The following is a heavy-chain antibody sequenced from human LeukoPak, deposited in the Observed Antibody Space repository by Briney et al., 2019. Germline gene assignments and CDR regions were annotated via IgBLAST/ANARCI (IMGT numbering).Heavy chain of an antibody. CDR2: MYYTGTL. V-gene: IGHV4-39*01. CDR3: AKHEDIVTVPATSWFDP. Sequence: SETLSLTCTVSGGSINTSSYYWGWIRQAPGKGLEWIGSMYYTGTLYYNPSLKSRVTIPVDTSKNQFSLKLGSVTAADTAVYYCAKHEDIVTVPATSWFDPWGPGTLVTVSS. D-gene: IGHD2/OR15-2a*01. CDR1: GGSINTSSYY. J-gene: IGHJ5*02.